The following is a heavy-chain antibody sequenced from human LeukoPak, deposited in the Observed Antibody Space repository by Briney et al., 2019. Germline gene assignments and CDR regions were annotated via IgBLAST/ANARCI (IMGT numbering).Heavy chain of an antibody. D-gene: IGHD3-16*01. CDR1: GGSFSGFY. V-gene: IGHV4-34*01. Sequence: PSETLSLTCEVYGGSFSGFYWSWIRQSPGKGLEWIGEIYYTGTTNYNPSLKSRVTISIDKSKKQMSLKLSSVTAADTAVYYRARDSGGSLDYWGQGTLVTVSS. J-gene: IGHJ4*02. CDR3: ARDSGGSLDY. CDR2: IYYTGTT.